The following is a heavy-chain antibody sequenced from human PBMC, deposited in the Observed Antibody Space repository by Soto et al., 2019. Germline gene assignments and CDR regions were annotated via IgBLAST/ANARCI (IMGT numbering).Heavy chain of an antibody. CDR3: ARDLGDTAMYYYYYGMDV. D-gene: IGHD5-18*01. J-gene: IGHJ6*02. CDR1: GFTFSSYS. V-gene: IGHV3-21*01. Sequence: GGSLRLSCAASGFTFSSYSMNWVRQAPGKGLEWVSSISSSSSYIYYADSVKGRFTISRDNAKNSLYLQMNSLRAEDTAVYYCARDLGDTAMYYYYYGMDVWGQGTTVTVS. CDR2: ISSSSSYI.